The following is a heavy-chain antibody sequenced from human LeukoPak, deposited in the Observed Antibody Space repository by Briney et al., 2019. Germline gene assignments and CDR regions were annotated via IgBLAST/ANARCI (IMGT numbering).Heavy chain of an antibody. V-gene: IGHV4-30-2*01. D-gene: IGHD3-16*02. J-gene: IGHJ4*02. CDR3: ARGIMIRSGEIIVRNHFFDY. CDR1: GGSISSGHSS. CDR2: IYHRGSN. Sequence: SETLSLTCSLSGGSISSGHSSWSWLRQPPGKGLEWIGSIYHRGSNDYNPSLESRVSISVDRSKNQFSLKVNSVTAADTAVYYCARGIMIRSGEIIVRNHFFDYWGQGSQVTVSS.